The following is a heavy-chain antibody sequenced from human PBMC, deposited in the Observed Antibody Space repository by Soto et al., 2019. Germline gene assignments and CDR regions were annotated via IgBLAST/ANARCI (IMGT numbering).Heavy chain of an antibody. CDR2: IKQDGSEK. V-gene: IGHV3-7*05. CDR3: ARVVVVVPAATLLHDAFDI. CDR1: GFTFSSYW. Sequence: GGSLRLSCAASGFTFSSYWMSWVRQAPGKGLEWVANIKQDGSEKYYVDSVKGRFTISRDNAKNSLYLQMNSLRAEDTAVYYCARVVVVVPAATLLHDAFDIWGQGTMVTVSS. D-gene: IGHD2-2*01. J-gene: IGHJ3*02.